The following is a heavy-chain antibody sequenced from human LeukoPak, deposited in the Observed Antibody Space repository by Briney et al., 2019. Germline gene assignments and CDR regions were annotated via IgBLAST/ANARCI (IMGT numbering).Heavy chain of an antibody. J-gene: IGHJ4*02. CDR1: GFTFSSYA. Sequence: GGSLRLSCAASGFTFSSYAMSWVRQAPGKGLEWVSAISGSGGSTYYADSVKGRFTTSRDNSKNTLYLQMNSLRAEDTAVYYCAKVGRDLVLWFGESTTYYFDYWGQGALVTVSS. CDR2: ISGSGGST. V-gene: IGHV3-23*01. D-gene: IGHD3-10*01. CDR3: AKVGRDLVLWFGESTTYYFDY.